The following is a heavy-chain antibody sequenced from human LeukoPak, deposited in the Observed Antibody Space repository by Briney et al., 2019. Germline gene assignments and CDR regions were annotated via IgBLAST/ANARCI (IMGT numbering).Heavy chain of an antibody. D-gene: IGHD6-19*01. CDR2: INHSGST. V-gene: IGHV4-34*01. J-gene: IGHJ3*01. Sequence: SETLSLPCAVYGGSLSGYYWSWIRQPPGKGLEWIGEINHSGSTFYNPSVKSRVTISVDTSKNQFSLTLRSVTAADTAVYYCARETEKQWQYWGQGTMATVSS. CDR3: ARETEKQWQY. CDR1: GGSLSGYY.